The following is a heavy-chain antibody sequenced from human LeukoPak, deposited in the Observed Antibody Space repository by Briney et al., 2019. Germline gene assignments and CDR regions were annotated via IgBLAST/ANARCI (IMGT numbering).Heavy chain of an antibody. Sequence: GGSLILSCSASGFTFSSHDMHWVRQAPGKGLEWVARIIYDGSNKYYADSVKGRITISRDNSKNTLYLQMNSLRAEDTAVYYCAKGSYYFDYWGQGTLVTVSS. CDR1: GFTFSSHD. J-gene: IGHJ4*02. CDR3: AKGSYYFDY. CDR2: IIYDGSNK. V-gene: IGHV3-30*02.